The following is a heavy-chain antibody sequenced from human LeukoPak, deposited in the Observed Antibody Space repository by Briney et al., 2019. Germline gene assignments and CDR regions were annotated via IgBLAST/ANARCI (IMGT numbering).Heavy chain of an antibody. V-gene: IGHV3-23*01. CDR3: AKAGYCSGGSCQPYYY. Sequence: GGSLRLSCAASGFTFSSYAMSWVRQAPGKWLEWVSAISGSGGSTYYADSVKGRFTICRDNSKHTLYLQMNSLRAEDTAVYYCAKAGYCSGGSCQPYYYWGQGTLVTVSS. J-gene: IGHJ4*02. D-gene: IGHD2-15*01. CDR1: GFTFSSYA. CDR2: ISGSGGST.